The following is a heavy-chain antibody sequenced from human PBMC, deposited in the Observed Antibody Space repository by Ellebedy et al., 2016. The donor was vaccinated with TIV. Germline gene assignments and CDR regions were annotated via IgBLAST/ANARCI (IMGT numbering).Heavy chain of an antibody. V-gene: IGHV3-7*01. D-gene: IGHD6-19*01. CDR1: GFTFSTYW. J-gene: IGHJ4*02. CDR2: TKQDGSEK. CDR3: ARKAHSSGWHPFDY. Sequence: GESLKISCAASGFTFSTYWMGWVRQAAGKGLEWVANTKQDGSEKYYVDSVMGRFTISRDNAKNSLYLQMNSLRAKDTAVYYCARKAHSSGWHPFDYWGQGTLVTVSS.